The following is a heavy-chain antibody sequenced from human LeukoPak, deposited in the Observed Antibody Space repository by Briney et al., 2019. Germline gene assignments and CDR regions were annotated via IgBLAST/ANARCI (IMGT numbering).Heavy chain of an antibody. Sequence: GASVKVSCKASGYTFTSYGISWVRQAPGQGLEWMGWISAYSGNTSYAQKLQGRVTMTTDTSTSTAYMELRSLRSDDTAVYYCARAWSSPFYYYYYVDVWGKGTTVTVSS. D-gene: IGHD1-26*01. V-gene: IGHV1-18*01. J-gene: IGHJ6*03. CDR2: ISAYSGNT. CDR3: ARAWSSPFYYYYYVDV. CDR1: GYTFTSYG.